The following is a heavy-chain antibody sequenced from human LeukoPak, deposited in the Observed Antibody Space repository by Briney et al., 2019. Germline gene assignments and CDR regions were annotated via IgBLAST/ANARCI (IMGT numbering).Heavy chain of an antibody. CDR3: AREGSGYTYGRGSYFDY. D-gene: IGHD5-18*01. Sequence: ASVKVSCKASGYTLTVYYIHWVRQAPGQGLEWMGRINPNSGNTNFAQKFQGRVTMTRDTSISTAYMDLSGLRPDDTAVYYCAREGSGYTYGRGSYFDYWGHGILVTVSS. CDR1: GYTLTVYY. CDR2: INPNSGNT. J-gene: IGHJ4*01. V-gene: IGHV1-2*06.